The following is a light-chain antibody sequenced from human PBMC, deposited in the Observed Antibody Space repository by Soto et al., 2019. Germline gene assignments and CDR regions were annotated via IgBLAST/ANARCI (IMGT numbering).Light chain of an antibody. J-gene: IGKJ4*01. V-gene: IGKV3-15*01. CDR3: QQCSWHPFTVT. Sequence: EIVMTRSPATLSVSPGERATLSCRASQSVSSNLAWYQQKPGQAPGLLIYDASTRATGIPARFSGSGSGTEYTLTISSLQSEDSAVYYCQQCSWHPFTVTFGGGTKVEIK. CDR2: DAS. CDR1: QSVSSN.